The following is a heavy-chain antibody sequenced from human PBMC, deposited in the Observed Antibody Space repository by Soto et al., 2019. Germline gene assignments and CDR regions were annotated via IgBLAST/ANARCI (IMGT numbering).Heavy chain of an antibody. CDR2: IDHDGPT. CDR1: GFTFSNYW. CDR3: VRDRHGEY. Sequence: EVQLVESGGGLVQPGGSLRLSCAGSGFTFSNYWMHWVRQAPGKGLEWVSRIDHDGPTDYADSVRGRFTISRDNAENTLYLQMNSLRPKDTAVYYCVRDRHGEYWGQGTLVTVSS. D-gene: IGHD6-6*01. J-gene: IGHJ4*02. V-gene: IGHV3-74*01.